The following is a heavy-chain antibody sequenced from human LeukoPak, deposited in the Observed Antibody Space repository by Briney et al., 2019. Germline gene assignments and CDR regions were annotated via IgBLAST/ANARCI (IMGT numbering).Heavy chain of an antibody. D-gene: IGHD6-13*01. Sequence: ASVKVSCKASGYTFTSYDINWVRQVPGQGLEWMGWMNPSSGNTGYAEKFQGRVTMTRSSSINTAYMELSSLRSEDTAVYYCARVAKAPATGNWFDPWGQGTQVTVSS. CDR1: GYTFTSYD. CDR2: MNPSSGNT. V-gene: IGHV1-8*01. CDR3: ARVAKAPATGNWFDP. J-gene: IGHJ5*02.